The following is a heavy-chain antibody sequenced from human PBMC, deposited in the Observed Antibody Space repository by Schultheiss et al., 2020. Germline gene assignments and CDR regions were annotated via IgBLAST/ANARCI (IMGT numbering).Heavy chain of an antibody. V-gene: IGHV3-73*01. CDR1: GFTFSGSG. J-gene: IGHJ4*02. D-gene: IGHD3-16*01. Sequence: GESLKISCSASGFTFSGSGIHWVRQASGKGLEWVGRIRSKANSYATAYAASVKGRFTISRDDSKNSLYLQMNSLKTEDTAVYYCARQGGSWGQGTLVTVSS. CDR3: ARQGGS. CDR2: IRSKANSYAT.